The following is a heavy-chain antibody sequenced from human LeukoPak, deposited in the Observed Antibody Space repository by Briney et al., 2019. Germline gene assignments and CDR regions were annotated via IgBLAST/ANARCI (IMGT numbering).Heavy chain of an antibody. V-gene: IGHV4-30-4*07. CDR3: ARGKNTYYYYMDV. CDR2: IYYSGST. CDR1: GGSISSGGYS. J-gene: IGHJ6*03. Sequence: SETLSLTCAVSGGSISSGGYSWSWIRQPPGKGLEWIGYIYYSGSTYYNPSLKSRVTISVDTSKNQFSLKLSSVTAADTAVYYCARGKNTYYYYMDVWGKGTTVTVSS.